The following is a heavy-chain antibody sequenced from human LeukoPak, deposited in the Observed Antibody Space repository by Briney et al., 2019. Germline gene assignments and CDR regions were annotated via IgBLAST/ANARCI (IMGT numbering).Heavy chain of an antibody. D-gene: IGHD6-13*01. CDR2: ISGSGGST. Sequence: GGSLRLSCAASGFTFSSYAMSWVRQAPGKGLEWVSAISGSGGSTYYADSVKGRFTISRDNSKNTLYLQMNSLRAEDTAVYYCAKEQEVSGVAAAGDDAFDTWGQGTMVTVSS. CDR1: GFTFSSYA. V-gene: IGHV3-23*01. CDR3: AKEQEVSGVAAAGDDAFDT. J-gene: IGHJ3*02.